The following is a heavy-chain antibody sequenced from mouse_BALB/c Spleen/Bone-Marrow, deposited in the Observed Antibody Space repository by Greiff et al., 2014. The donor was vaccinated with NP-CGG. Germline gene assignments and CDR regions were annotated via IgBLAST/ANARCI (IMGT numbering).Heavy chain of an antibody. D-gene: IGHD2-1*01. J-gene: IGHJ4*01. CDR3: ASSGNYEGGAMDY. CDR2: IDPANGIT. Sequence: EVQVVESGAELVKPGASVKLSCTASGFNIKDTFMHWMKQRPEQGLEWNGRIDPANGITKYDPKFQGKATITTDTSSNTAHLQLSSLTSEDTAVYYCASSGNYEGGAMDYWGQGTSVTVSS. CDR1: GFNIKDTF. V-gene: IGHV14-3*02.